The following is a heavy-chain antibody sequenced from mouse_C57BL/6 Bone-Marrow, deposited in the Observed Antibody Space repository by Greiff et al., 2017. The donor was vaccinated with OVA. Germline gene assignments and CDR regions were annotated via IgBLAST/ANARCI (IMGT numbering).Heavy chain of an antibody. CDR1: GYTFTSYW. D-gene: IGHD3-2*02. CDR3: ARGQLRRPLFDY. Sequence: QVHVKQPGAELVKPGASVKLSCKASGYTFTSYWMHWVKQRPGRGLEWIGRIDPNSGGTKYNEKFKSKATLTVDKPSSTAYMQLSSLTSEDSAVYYCARGQLRRPLFDYWGQGTTRTVSS. CDR2: IDPNSGGT. J-gene: IGHJ2*01. V-gene: IGHV1-72*01.